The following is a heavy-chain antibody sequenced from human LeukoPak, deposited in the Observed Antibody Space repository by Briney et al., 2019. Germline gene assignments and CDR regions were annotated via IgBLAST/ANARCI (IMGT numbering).Heavy chain of an antibody. Sequence: WATVKVSCKASGYTFTSYGISWVRQAPGQGLEWMGWISAYNGNTNYAQKLQGRVTMTTDTSTSTAYMELRSLRSDDTASYYCARDSAYCSGGSCYSGVTDYWGQGTLVTVSS. CDR3: ARDSAYCSGGSCYSGVTDY. CDR2: ISAYNGNT. D-gene: IGHD2-15*01. CDR1: GYTFTSYG. V-gene: IGHV1-18*01. J-gene: IGHJ4*02.